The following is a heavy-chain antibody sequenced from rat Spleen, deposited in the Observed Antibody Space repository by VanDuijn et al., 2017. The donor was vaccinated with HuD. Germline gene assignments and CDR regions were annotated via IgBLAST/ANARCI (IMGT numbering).Heavy chain of an antibody. J-gene: IGHJ1*01. CDR3: TRRYPLTGYWYFDF. CDR2: ISDEGSST. V-gene: IGHV5-22*01. CDR1: GFTFSDYY. D-gene: IGHD3-8*01. Sequence: EVQLVESGGGLVQPGRSMKLSCAASGFTFSDYYMAWVRQAPKKGLEWVASISDEGSSTYYGDSVKGQLTISRDNAKRTLYLQMHSLRSEDTATYYGTRRYPLTGYWYFDFWGPGTMVTVSS.